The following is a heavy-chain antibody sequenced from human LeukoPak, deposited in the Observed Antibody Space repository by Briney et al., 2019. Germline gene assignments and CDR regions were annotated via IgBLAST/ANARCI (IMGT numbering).Heavy chain of an antibody. CDR3: AKAGAAAVLFDY. CDR1: GFTFSNYY. V-gene: IGHV3-7*03. Sequence: GGSLRLSCVASGFTFSNYYMNWVRQVPGKGLEWVANVRQDGKYKPYLDAVKGRFTISRDNSKNTLYLQMNSLRAEDTAVYYCAKAGAAAVLFDYWGQGTLVIVSS. J-gene: IGHJ4*02. D-gene: IGHD6-13*01. CDR2: VRQDGKYK.